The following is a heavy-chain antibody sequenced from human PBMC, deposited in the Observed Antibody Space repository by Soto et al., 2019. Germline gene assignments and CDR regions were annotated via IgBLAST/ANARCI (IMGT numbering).Heavy chain of an antibody. D-gene: IGHD6-13*01. CDR1: GFTVSSNY. V-gene: IGHV3-23*04. CDR3: AKVGPRIAAAGHFDY. J-gene: IGHJ4*02. Sequence: EVQLVESGGGLIQPGGSLRLSCAASGFTVSSNYMSWVRQAPGKGLEWVSAISGSGGSTYYADSVKGRFTISRDNSKNTLYLQMNSLRAEDTAVYYCAKVGPRIAAAGHFDYWGQGTLVTVSS. CDR2: ISGSGGST.